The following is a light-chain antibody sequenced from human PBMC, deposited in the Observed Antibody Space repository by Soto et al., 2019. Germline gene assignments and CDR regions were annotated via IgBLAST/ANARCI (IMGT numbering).Light chain of an antibody. Sequence: IPLTQSPSSLSASVGDRVTITCRASQGISSYLAWYQQKPGKAPKLLIYAASTLQSGVPSRFSGSGSGTDFTLTISSLQPEDCATYYCQQLNSYPALTFGGGTKVEIK. CDR2: AAS. CDR1: QGISSY. CDR3: QQLNSYPALT. J-gene: IGKJ4*01. V-gene: IGKV1-9*01.